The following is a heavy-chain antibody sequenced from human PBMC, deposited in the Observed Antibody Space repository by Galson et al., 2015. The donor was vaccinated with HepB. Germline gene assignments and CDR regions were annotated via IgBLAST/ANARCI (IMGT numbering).Heavy chain of an antibody. D-gene: IGHD6-19*01. J-gene: IGHJ5*02. CDR3: ARVAVAGIAWNWFDP. V-gene: IGHV3-30-3*01. Sequence: SLRLSCAASGFTFSSYAMHWVRQAPGKGLEWVAVISYDGSNKYYADSVKGRFTISRDNSKNTLYLQMNSLRAEDTAVYYCARVAVAGIAWNWFDPWGQGTLVTVSS. CDR2: ISYDGSNK. CDR1: GFTFSSYA.